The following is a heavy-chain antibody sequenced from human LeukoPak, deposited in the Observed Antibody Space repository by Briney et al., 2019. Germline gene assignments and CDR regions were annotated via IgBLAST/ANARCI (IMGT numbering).Heavy chain of an antibody. CDR3: ARGGYYGSGNDFRFDP. V-gene: IGHV4-59*01. CDR2: IHYTGST. CDR1: GGSISSYY. J-gene: IGHJ5*02. D-gene: IGHD3-10*01. Sequence: SETLSLTCTVSGGSISSYYWSWIRRSPGKGLECIGYIHYTGSTNYNPSLKSRVTISVETSKNQFSLKLKSVTAADTAVYYCARGGYYGSGNDFRFDPWGQGTLVTVSS.